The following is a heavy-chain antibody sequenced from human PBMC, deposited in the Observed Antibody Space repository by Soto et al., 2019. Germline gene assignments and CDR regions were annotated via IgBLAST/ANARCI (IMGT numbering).Heavy chain of an antibody. J-gene: IGHJ3*02. CDR3: ARWGRKGLRLYDPSYAFDI. V-gene: IGHV3-7*01. D-gene: IGHD5-12*01. CDR2: IKQDGSEK. CDR1: GFTFSSYW. Sequence: GGSLRLSCAASGFTFSSYWMSWVRQAPGKGLEWVANIKQDGSEKYYVDSVKGRFTISRDNAKNSLYLQMYSLRAEDTAVYYCARWGRKGLRLYDPSYAFDIWGQGTMVTVSS.